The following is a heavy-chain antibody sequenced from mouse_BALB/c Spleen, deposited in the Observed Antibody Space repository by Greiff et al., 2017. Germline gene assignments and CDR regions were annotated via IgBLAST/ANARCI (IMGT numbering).Heavy chain of an antibody. CDR3: ARDYGSSYRFAY. V-gene: IGHV2-9*02. J-gene: IGHJ3*01. Sequence: VQLQQSGPGLVAPSQSLSITCTVSGFSLTSYGVHWVRQPPGKGLEWLGVIWAGGSTNYNSALMSRLSISKDNSKSQVFLKMNSLQTDDTAMYYCARDYGSSYRFAYWGQGTLVTVSA. CDR1: GFSLTSYG. CDR2: IWAGGST. D-gene: IGHD1-1*01.